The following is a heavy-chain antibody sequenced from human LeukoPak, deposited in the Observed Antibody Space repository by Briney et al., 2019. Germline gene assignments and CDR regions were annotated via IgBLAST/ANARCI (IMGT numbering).Heavy chain of an antibody. CDR3: ARLSPYYYVDV. J-gene: IGHJ6*03. V-gene: IGHV5-51*01. CDR2: IYPGDSDI. CDR1: GYSFTSNW. Sequence: GESLKISCKGSGYSFTSNWIGWVRQMPGKGLEWMGIIYPGDSDIRYSPFFQGQVTISADKSITTAYLQWSSLKASDTAIYYCARLSPYYYVDVWGKGTTVTISS.